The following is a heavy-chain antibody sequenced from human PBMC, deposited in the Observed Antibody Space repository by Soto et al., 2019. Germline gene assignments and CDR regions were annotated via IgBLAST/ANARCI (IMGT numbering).Heavy chain of an antibody. CDR1: GFTFSSYG. J-gene: IGHJ4*02. CDR3: AKDKVPVVVTAPVDY. CDR2: ISYDGSNK. D-gene: IGHD2-21*02. Sequence: QVQLVESGGGVVQPGRSLRLSCAASGFTFSSYGMHWVRQAPGKGLEGVAVISYDGSNKYYADSVKGRFTVSRDKSKNPLYLQVNSLRAEDTAVYYCAKDKVPVVVTAPVDYWGQGTLVTVSS. V-gene: IGHV3-30*18.